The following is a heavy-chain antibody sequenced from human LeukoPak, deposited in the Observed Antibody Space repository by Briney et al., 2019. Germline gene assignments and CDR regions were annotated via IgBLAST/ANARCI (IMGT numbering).Heavy chain of an antibody. CDR2: INHSGST. V-gene: IGHV4-34*01. CDR1: GGSFSGYY. CDR3: ARAVRWRWLQSASWFDP. Sequence: PSETLSLTCAVYGGSFSGYYWSWIRQPPGKGLEWIGEINHSGSTNYNPSLKSRVTISVDTSKNQFSLKLSSVTAADTAVYYCARAVRWRWLQSASWFDPWGQGTLVTVSS. J-gene: IGHJ5*02. D-gene: IGHD5-24*01.